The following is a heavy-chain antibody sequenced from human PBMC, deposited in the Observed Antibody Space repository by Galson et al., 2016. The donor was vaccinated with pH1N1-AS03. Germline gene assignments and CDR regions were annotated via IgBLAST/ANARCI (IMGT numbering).Heavy chain of an antibody. CDR2: IDTNGGSI. V-gene: IGHV3-74*01. CDR1: GFAFSTWW. Sequence: SLRLSCAASGFAFSTWWMLWVRQAPGKGLEWVSRIDTNGGSIVYADSVKGRFTISRDNAKNTLYLQMSGLTAEDTAIYYCGRHMGGSWYGSPDYWGQGAMVTV. J-gene: IGHJ4*02. D-gene: IGHD6-13*01. CDR3: GRHMGGSWYGSPDY.